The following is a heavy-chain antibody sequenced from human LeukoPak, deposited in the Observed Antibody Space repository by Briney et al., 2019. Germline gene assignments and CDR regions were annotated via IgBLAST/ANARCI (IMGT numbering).Heavy chain of an antibody. CDR1: GYTLNRFS. J-gene: IGHJ4*01. CDR3: ARDTPQSLKRFDY. CDR2: INPYNGKT. Sequence: ASVKVSCKSSGYTLNRFSISWVRQAPGQGLELLGLINPYNGKTIFGEKFQGRVTMTTDTSTSTVYMELRSLRSDDTAVYFFARDTPQSLKRFDYWGHGTLVTVSS. V-gene: IGHV1-18*01.